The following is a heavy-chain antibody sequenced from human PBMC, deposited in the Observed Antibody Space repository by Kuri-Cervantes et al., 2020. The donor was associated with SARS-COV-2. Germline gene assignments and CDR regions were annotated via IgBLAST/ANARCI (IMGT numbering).Heavy chain of an antibody. CDR3: ARHPKTIPQYHFDY. J-gene: IGHJ4*02. D-gene: IGHD2/OR15-2a*01. CDR2: ISGSGAST. V-gene: IGHV3-23*01. CDR1: GFTFSSYA. Sequence: GGSLRLSCAASGFTFSSYAMNWVRQAPGKGLEWVSAISGSGASTYYADSVKGRFTISRDNSKNTLYLHMNSLRAEDTAVYHCARHPKTIPQYHFDYWGQGTLVTVSS.